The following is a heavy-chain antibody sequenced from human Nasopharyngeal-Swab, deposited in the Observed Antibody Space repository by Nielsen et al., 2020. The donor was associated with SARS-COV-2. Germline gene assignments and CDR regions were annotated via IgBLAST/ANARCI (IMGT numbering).Heavy chain of an antibody. CDR1: GFTFDHYA. CDR2: INWNSGSP. Sequence: GGSLRLSCTASGFTFDHYAMNWVRQAPGKGLEWVSGINWNSGSPGYADSVKGRFTISRDNAKNSLYLQMNTLRAEDTAVYYCVRDVIATVTTPPDYWGQGTLVTVSS. D-gene: IGHD4-17*01. V-gene: IGHV3-9*01. CDR3: VRDVIATVTTPPDY. J-gene: IGHJ4*02.